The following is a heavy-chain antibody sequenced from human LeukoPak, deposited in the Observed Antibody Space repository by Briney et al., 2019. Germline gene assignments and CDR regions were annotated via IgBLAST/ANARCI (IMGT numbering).Heavy chain of an antibody. CDR3: ARDYYHYGSGSYYTKGDH. D-gene: IGHD3-10*01. V-gene: IGHV1-8*01. Sequence: ASVKVSCKASGYTFTSYDINWVRQATGQGLEWMGWMNPNSGNTGYAQKFQGRVTMTRNTSISTAYMELSSLRSEDTAVYYCARDYYHYGSGSYYTKGDHWGQGTLVTVSS. CDR1: GYTFTSYD. J-gene: IGHJ4*02. CDR2: MNPNSGNT.